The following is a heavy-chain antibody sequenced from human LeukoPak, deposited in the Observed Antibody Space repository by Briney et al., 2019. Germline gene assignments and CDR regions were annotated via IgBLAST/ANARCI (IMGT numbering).Heavy chain of an antibody. D-gene: IGHD2-2*01. CDR3: ARAHTERILPAAKGIDY. J-gene: IGHJ4*02. V-gene: IGHV3-23*01. CDR1: GFTFNIYA. CDR2: ISGSGGST. Sequence: HPGGSLRLSCAASGFTFNIYAMSWVRLAPGKELDWVSAISGSGGSTYYADSVKGRFTFSRDNSKNTLYLQMTSLRVEDTAVYYCARAHTERILPAAKGIDYWGQETLVTVSS.